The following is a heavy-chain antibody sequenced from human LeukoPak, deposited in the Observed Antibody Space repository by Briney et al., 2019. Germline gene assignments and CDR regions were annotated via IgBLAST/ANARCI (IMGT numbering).Heavy chain of an antibody. D-gene: IGHD4-23*01. CDR2: IWYDGSNK. CDR1: GFTFSSYG. CDR3: ARASCGGNSDLDN. V-gene: IGHV3-33*01. J-gene: IGHJ4*02. Sequence: PGRSLRLPCAASGFTFSSYGMHWVRQAPGKGLEWVAVIWYDGSNKYYADSVKGRFTISRDNSKNTLYLQMNSLRAEDTAVYYCARASCGGNSDLDNWGQGTLVTVSS.